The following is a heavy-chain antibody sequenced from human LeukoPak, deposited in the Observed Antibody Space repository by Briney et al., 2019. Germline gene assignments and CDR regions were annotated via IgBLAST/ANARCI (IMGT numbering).Heavy chain of an antibody. CDR3: ARRRYDFWSGYFRREYYFDY. CDR1: GYSFTSYW. J-gene: IGHJ4*02. CDR2: IYPGESDT. D-gene: IGHD3-3*01. V-gene: IGHV5-51*01. Sequence: GESLKISCKGSGYSFTSYWIGWVRQMPGKGLEWMGIIYPGESDTRYSPSFQGQVTISADKSISTAYLQWSSLKASDTAMYYCARRRYDFWSGYFRREYYFDYWGQGTLVTVSS.